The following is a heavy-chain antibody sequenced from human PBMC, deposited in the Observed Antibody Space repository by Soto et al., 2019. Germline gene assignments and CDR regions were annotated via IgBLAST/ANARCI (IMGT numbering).Heavy chain of an antibody. Sequence: SETLSLTCTVSGGSISSGDYYWSWIRQPPGKGLEWIGYIYYSGSTYYNPSLKSRVTISVDTSKNQFSLKLSSVTAADTAVYYCARDRTDYGDSYYFDYWGQGTLVTVSS. CDR1: GGSISSGDYY. CDR3: ARDRTDYGDSYYFDY. D-gene: IGHD4-17*01. CDR2: IYYSGST. V-gene: IGHV4-30-4*01. J-gene: IGHJ4*02.